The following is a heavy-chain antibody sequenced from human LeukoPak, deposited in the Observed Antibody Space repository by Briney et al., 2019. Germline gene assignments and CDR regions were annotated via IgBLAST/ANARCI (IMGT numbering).Heavy chain of an antibody. CDR2: ISYDGSNT. V-gene: IGHV3-30*18. Sequence: PGGSLRLSCAASGFSFNNFGIHWVRQAPGKGLEWVTVISYDGSNTHYADSVKGRFTVSRDNSENTLYLQMNSLRTEDTAVYYCAEARSGSNYGPPLDYWGQGTLVTVSS. CDR3: AEARSGSNYGPPLDY. D-gene: IGHD5-18*01. J-gene: IGHJ4*02. CDR1: GFSFNNFG.